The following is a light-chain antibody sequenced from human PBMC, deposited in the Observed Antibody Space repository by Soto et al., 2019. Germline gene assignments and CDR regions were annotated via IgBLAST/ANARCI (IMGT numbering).Light chain of an antibody. CDR3: MQGTHWPWT. V-gene: IGKV2-30*01. CDR2: MIS. Sequence: DVVMTQSPLSLPVTLGQPASISCRSTQGLVYSDGNTYLNWFHQRPGQSPRRLIYMISNRDSGVPDRFSGSGSGTHVTLTISRLEAEDVGIYYRMQGTHWPWTCGQGTKVEVK. J-gene: IGKJ1*01. CDR1: QGLVYSDGNTY.